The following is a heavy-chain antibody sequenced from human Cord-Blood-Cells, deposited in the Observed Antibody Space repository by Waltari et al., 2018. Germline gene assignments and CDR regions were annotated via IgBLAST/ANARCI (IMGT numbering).Heavy chain of an antibody. Sequence: QLQLQESGPGLVKPSETLSLTCTVSGGSISSSSYYWGWIRQPPGKGLEWIGSIYYSGSTYDNPSLKSRVTISVETSKNQFSLKLSSVTAADTAVYYCARRAGIAARNWFDPWGQGTLVTVSS. D-gene: IGHD6-6*01. CDR2: IYYSGST. V-gene: IGHV4-39*01. CDR1: GGSISSSSYY. J-gene: IGHJ5*02. CDR3: ARRAGIAARNWFDP.